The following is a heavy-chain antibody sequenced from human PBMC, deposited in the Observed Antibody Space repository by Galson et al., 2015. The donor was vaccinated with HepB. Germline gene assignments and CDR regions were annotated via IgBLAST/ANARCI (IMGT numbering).Heavy chain of an antibody. V-gene: IGHV3-33*01. CDR1: GFTFSSYG. D-gene: IGHD2-21*01. Sequence: SLRLSCAASGFTFSSYGMHWVRQAPGKGLEWVAVIWYDGSNKYYADSVKGRFTISRDNSKNTLYLQMNSLRAEDTAVYYCARSGGGENWFDPWGQGTLVTVSS. CDR3: ARSGGGENWFDP. J-gene: IGHJ5*02. CDR2: IWYDGSNK.